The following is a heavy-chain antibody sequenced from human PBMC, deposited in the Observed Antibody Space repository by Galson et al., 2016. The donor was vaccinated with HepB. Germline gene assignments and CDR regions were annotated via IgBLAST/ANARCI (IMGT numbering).Heavy chain of an antibody. CDR1: GDSVSSNSVA. Sequence: CAISGDSVSSNSVAWNWIRQSPSRGPEWLGRTYRRSTYYNDDTESAKGRITINTDTSKNQFSLQLNSVTPEDTAVYYCARGAHSTFDVWGQGTMVTVSS. J-gene: IGHJ3*01. V-gene: IGHV6-1*01. D-gene: IGHD3-16*01. CDR2: TYRRSTYYN. CDR3: ARGAHSTFDV.